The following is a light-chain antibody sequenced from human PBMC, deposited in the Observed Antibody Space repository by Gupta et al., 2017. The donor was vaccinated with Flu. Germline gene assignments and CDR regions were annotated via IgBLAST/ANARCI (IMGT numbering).Light chain of an antibody. Sequence: QSALTQPASVSGVPAQSITISTTGTSSNVGRYNYVSWYQQHPGKAPKIIIYEVINRPSGVADLFSGYTSGNTASLTISGLKAEDVADYYCSSYTSSSGWVFGGGTKLTVL. CDR1: SSNVGRYNY. CDR3: SSYTSSSGWV. CDR2: EVI. V-gene: IGLV2-14*01. J-gene: IGLJ3*02.